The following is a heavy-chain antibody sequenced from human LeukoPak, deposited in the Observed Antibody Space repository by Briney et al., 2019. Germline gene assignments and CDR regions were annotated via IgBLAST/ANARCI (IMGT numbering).Heavy chain of an antibody. Sequence: PSETLSLTCTVSSASITGLYWSWIRRPPGERLEWIGYIYSNGSANYNPSLKSRVTLSVDRSNNQFSLKISSVTAADTAVYYCARNSGAFDYWGRGTLVTVSS. D-gene: IGHD6-19*01. CDR1: SASITGLY. CDR2: IYSNGSA. V-gene: IGHV4-59*11. CDR3: ARNSGAFDY. J-gene: IGHJ4*02.